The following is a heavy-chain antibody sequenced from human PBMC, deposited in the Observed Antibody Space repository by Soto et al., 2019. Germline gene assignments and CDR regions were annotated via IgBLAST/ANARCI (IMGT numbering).Heavy chain of an antibody. V-gene: IGHV4-30-2*01. Sequence: SETLSLTCAVSGGSISSGGYSWSWIRQPPGKGLEWIGYIYHSGSTYYNPSLKSRVTISVDRSKNQFSLKLSSVTAADTAVYYCASAHYGDYGYGMDVWGQRTTVTVSS. D-gene: IGHD4-17*01. CDR3: ASAHYGDYGYGMDV. CDR2: IYHSGST. CDR1: GGSISSGGYS. J-gene: IGHJ6*02.